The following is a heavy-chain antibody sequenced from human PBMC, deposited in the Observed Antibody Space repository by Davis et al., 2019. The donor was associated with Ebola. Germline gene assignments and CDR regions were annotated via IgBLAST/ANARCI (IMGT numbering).Heavy chain of an antibody. CDR3: ARVGITFGGVIVIDAFDI. D-gene: IGHD3-16*02. J-gene: IGHJ3*02. CDR1: GFSFSSYS. Sequence: GGSLRLSCAISGFSFSSYSMHWVRQAPGKGLEWVSLISWDGGSTYYADSVKGRFTISRDNSKNSLYLQMNSLRAEDTAVYYCARVGITFGGVIVIDAFDIWGQGTMVTVSS. V-gene: IGHV3-43*01. CDR2: ISWDGGST.